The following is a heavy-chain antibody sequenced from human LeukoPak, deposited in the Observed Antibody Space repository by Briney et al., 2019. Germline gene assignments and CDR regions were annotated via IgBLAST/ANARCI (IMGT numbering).Heavy chain of an antibody. CDR1: GGTFSSYA. J-gene: IGHJ5*02. V-gene: IGHV1-69*04. D-gene: IGHD5-12*01. CDR2: IIPIFGIA. Sequence: AASVKVSCKASGGTFSSYAISWVRQAPGQGLEWMGRIIPIFGIANYAQKFQGRVTITADKSTSTAYMELSSLRSEDTAVYYCARGYSGRLDETNWFDPRGQGTVVTVSS. CDR3: ARGYSGRLDETNWFDP.